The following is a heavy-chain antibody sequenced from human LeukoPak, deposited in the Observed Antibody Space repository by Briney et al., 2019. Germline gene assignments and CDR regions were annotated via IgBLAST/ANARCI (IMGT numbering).Heavy chain of an antibody. CDR1: GFTFSSHG. CDR2: IWYDGSNK. Sequence: GGSLRLSCAASGFTFSSHGMHWVRQAPGKGLEWVAVIWYDGSNKYYADSVKGRFTISRDNSKNTLYLQMNSLRAEDTAVYYCARDREQLVPFDYYGMDVWGKGTTVTVSS. V-gene: IGHV3-33*01. D-gene: IGHD6-13*01. CDR3: ARDREQLVPFDYYGMDV. J-gene: IGHJ6*04.